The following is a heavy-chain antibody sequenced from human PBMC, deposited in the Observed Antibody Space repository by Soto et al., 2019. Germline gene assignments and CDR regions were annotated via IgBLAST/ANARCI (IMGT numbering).Heavy chain of an antibody. Sequence: AAVKVSCKASGYTFTGYYIHWVRQAPGQGLEWMGWINPNSGGTKYPQKFQGRVTMTRDTSISTVYMSLTGLKSDDTAVYFCARDLAKGGGSAGFDYWGQGTLVTVSS. D-gene: IGHD2-15*01. J-gene: IGHJ4*02. V-gene: IGHV1-2*02. CDR1: GYTFTGYY. CDR2: INPNSGGT. CDR3: ARDLAKGGGSAGFDY.